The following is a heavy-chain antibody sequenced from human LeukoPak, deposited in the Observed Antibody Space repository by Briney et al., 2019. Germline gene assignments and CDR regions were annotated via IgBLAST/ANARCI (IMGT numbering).Heavy chain of an antibody. CDR1: AASISNGDYY. D-gene: IGHD4-17*01. Sequence: SQTLSLTCSVSAASISNGDYYWSWLRQPPGKGLEWIGYIYYSGSTYFNPSLKSRVTMSMDTSKNQFSLKLTSVTAADTAVYYCARSPTYGVPGPVEFDYWGQGTLVTVSS. CDR3: ARSPTYGVPGPVEFDY. V-gene: IGHV4-30-4*08. CDR2: IYYSGST. J-gene: IGHJ4*02.